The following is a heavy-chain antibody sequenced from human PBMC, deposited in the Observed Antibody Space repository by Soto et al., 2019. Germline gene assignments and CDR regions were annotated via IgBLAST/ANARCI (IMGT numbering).Heavy chain of an antibody. V-gene: IGHV3-23*01. Sequence: GVSLCLSCAASGFTFSSYAMSWVRQAPGKGLEWVSAISGSGGSTYYADSVKGRFTISRDNSKNTLYLQMNSLRAEDTAVYYCAKDEGNLDILTGYQYYFDYWGQGTLVTVSS. CDR3: AKDEGNLDILTGYQYYFDY. D-gene: IGHD3-9*01. J-gene: IGHJ4*02. CDR2: ISGSGGST. CDR1: GFTFSSYA.